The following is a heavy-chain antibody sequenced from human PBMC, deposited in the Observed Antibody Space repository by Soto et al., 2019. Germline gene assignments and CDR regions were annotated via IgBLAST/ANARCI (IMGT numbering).Heavy chain of an antibody. CDR1: GYSFSDYF. J-gene: IGHJ6*02. CDR2: INPKTAAT. CDR3: ARIKWGLNYYNGMAV. D-gene: IGHD1-26*01. Sequence: QVQLVQSGAEVKKSGASVKVSCKPSGYSFSDYFIQWVRQAPGQGLEWVAWINPKTAATNYAKKFQGRVSLTWDTSSTTAYMELTRLRPDATAVYYCARIKWGLNYYNGMAVWGQETTVIVSS. V-gene: IGHV1-2*02.